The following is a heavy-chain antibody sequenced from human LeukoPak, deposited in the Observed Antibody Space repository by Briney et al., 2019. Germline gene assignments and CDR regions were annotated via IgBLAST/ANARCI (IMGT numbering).Heavy chain of an antibody. V-gene: IGHV3-48*03. CDR2: ISSSGSTI. J-gene: IGHJ4*02. CDR1: GFTFSSYE. CDR3: ARVAAMAQFDY. Sequence: GGSLRLSCAASGFTFSSYEMNWVRQAPGKGLEWVSYISSSGSTIYYADSVKGRFTISRDNAKNSLYLQMNSLIAEDTAVYYCARVAAMAQFDYWGQGTLVTVSS. D-gene: IGHD5-18*01.